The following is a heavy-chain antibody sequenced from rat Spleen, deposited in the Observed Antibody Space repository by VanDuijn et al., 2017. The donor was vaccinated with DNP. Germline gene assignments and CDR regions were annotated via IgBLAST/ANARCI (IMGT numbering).Heavy chain of an antibody. Sequence: QIQLQQSGAELAKPGSSVKISCKASGYTFTSYYIGWIKQTTGQGLEYIVYIYTGSGGTNYNEKFKGKATLTVDKSSSTAFMQLSSLTPDDSAVYYCASSWVGVRGIWFAFWGQGTLVTVSS. J-gene: IGHJ3*01. CDR3: ASSWVGVRGIWFAF. CDR2: IYTGSGGT. V-gene: IGHV1-43*01. CDR1: GYTFTSYY. D-gene: IGHD4-3*01.